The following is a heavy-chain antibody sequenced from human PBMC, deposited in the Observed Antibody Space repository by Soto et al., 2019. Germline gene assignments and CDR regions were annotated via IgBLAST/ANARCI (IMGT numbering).Heavy chain of an antibody. D-gene: IGHD6-19*01. Sequence: GGSLRLSCAASGIIFSRSAMNWVRQAPGKGLEWVSSISSSSSYIYYADSVKGRFTISRDNAKNSLYLQMNSLRAEDTAVYYCARINSGWGRLTPYPFDYWRQGALVTVSS. CDR1: GIIFSRSA. J-gene: IGHJ4*02. CDR3: ARINSGWGRLTPYPFDY. V-gene: IGHV3-21*01. CDR2: ISSSSSYI.